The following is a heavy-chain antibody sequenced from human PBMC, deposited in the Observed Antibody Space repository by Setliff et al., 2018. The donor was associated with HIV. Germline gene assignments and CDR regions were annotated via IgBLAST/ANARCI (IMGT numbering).Heavy chain of an antibody. V-gene: IGHV1-2*02. CDR1: GYTFTSYY. CDR3: ARVWLYYYGSGPEAPFDY. J-gene: IGHJ4*02. Sequence: ASVKVSCKASGYTFTSYYMHWVRQAPGQGLEWMGWINSNNGGTKYAQNFQGRVTMTRDTSISTAYMELSRLRSDDTAVYYCARVWLYYYGSGPEAPFDYWGQGTLVTVSS. D-gene: IGHD3-10*01. CDR2: INSNNGGT.